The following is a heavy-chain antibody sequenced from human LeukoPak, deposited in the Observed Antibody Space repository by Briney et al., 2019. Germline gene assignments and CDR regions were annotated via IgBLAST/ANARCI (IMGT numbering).Heavy chain of an antibody. J-gene: IGHJ4*02. V-gene: IGHV3-23*01. D-gene: IGHD2-15*01. CDR3: AKQRSEVVVAATNY. CDR1: GFTFSSYA. CDR2: ITGGGDTT. Sequence: GGSLRLSCAASGFTFSSYAMTWVRQAPGKGLEWVSSITGGGDTTYYADSVRGRFTISRDNSKNTLSVQMNSLRAEDTAVYYCAKQRSEVVVAATNYWGQGTLVTVSS.